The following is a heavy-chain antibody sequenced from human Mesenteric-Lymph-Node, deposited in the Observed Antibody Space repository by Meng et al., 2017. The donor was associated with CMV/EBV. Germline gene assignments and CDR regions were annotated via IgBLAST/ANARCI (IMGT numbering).Heavy chain of an antibody. V-gene: IGHV4-34*01. CDR3: ARGSSYDILTGYFDY. CDR2: INHSGST. CDR1: GGSFSGYY. J-gene: IGHJ4*02. Sequence: QGQLLQWGAGLLKPSEPLSVTCAVYGGSFSGYYWNWIRQSPEKGLEWIGEINHSGSTTYNPSFTSRIIISVDTSTNQISLNMSSVTAADTAVYYCARGSSYDILTGYFDYWGQGALVTVSS. D-gene: IGHD3-9*01.